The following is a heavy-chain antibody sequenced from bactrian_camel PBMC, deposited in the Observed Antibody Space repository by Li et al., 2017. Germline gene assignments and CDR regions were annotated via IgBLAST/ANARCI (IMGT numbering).Heavy chain of an antibody. J-gene: IGHJ4*01. CDR2: QSPDGSVT. CDR3: AADRTAAWRCRSTASTYNY. CDR1: GYVFSSHC. Sequence: HVQLVESGGGSVPVGGSLRLSCVSSVGYVFSSHCMGWFLQAPGKEREGVAAQSPDGSVTVYADSVKGRFTISRDNAKNTLSLQMNSLKPEDTAIHYCAADRTAAWRCRSTASTYNYWGQGTQVTVS. V-gene: IGHV3S6*01. D-gene: IGHD3*01.